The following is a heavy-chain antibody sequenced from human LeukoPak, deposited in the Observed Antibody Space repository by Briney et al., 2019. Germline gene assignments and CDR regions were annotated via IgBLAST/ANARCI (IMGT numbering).Heavy chain of an antibody. V-gene: IGHV3-23*01. J-gene: IGHJ4*02. Sequence: HAGRSHTPACAVARFSFANYAMSSARQPAREGRECHLSISGSGGVIYYADSVKGRFTISRDSAKNTLYLQMNSLRPEDTAVYYCAKALYGGYNSYYFDYWGQGTLVTVSS. CDR3: AKALYGGYNSYYFDY. CDR2: ISGSGGVI. CDR1: RFSFANYA. D-gene: IGHD5-24*01.